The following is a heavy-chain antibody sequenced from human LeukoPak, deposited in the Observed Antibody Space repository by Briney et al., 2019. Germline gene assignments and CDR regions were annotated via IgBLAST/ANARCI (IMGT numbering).Heavy chain of an antibody. CDR1: GYTFTGYY. V-gene: IGHV1-2*02. CDR2: INPNSGGT. J-gene: IGHJ4*02. Sequence: ASVKVSCKASGYTFTGYYMHWVRQAPGQGLEWMGWINPNSGGTNYAQKFQGRVTMTRDTSISTAYMELSRLRSDDTAVYYCARLASDIGVVPAAVWGQGTLVTVPS. CDR3: ARLASDIGVVPAAV. D-gene: IGHD2-2*01.